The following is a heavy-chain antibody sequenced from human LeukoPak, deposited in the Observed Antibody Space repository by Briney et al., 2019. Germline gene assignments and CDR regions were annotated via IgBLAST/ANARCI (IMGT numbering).Heavy chain of an antibody. Sequence: GGSLRLSCAASGFTFSSYSVNWVRQAPGKGLEWVSSISSSSSYIYYADSVKGRFTISRDNAKNSLYLQMNSLRAEDTAVYYCARAPRRITIFGVVIFSAGYYMDVWGKGTTVTVSS. D-gene: IGHD3-3*01. CDR2: ISSSSSYI. CDR3: ARAPRRITIFGVVIFSAGYYMDV. CDR1: GFTFSSYS. V-gene: IGHV3-21*01. J-gene: IGHJ6*03.